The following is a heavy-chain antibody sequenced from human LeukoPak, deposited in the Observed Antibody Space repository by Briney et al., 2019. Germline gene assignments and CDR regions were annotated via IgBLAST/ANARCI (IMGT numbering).Heavy chain of an antibody. V-gene: IGHV3-30*18. CDR3: AKRLEYSSGLDY. J-gene: IGHJ4*02. CDR1: GFTFSSYG. CDR2: ISYDGSNK. D-gene: IGHD6-19*01. Sequence: PGRSLRLSCAASGFTFSSYGMHWVRQAPGKGLEWVAVISYDGSNKYYADSVKGRFTISRDNSKNTLYLQMNSLRAEDTAVYYCAKRLEYSSGLDYWGQGTLVTVSS.